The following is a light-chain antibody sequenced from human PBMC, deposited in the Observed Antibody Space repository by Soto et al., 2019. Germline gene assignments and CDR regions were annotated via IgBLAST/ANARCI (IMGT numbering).Light chain of an antibody. CDR2: GTS. Sequence: EIVLTQSPGPLSLSPGERATLSCLTSQSVGSSYLGWYQQKPGQAPRLLIYGTSSRATGIPDRFSGSESGTDFTLTISRLEPEDFVVYYCQQYGPSPFTFGQGTRLEIK. V-gene: IGKV3-20*01. CDR1: QSVGSSY. CDR3: QQYGPSPFT. J-gene: IGKJ5*01.